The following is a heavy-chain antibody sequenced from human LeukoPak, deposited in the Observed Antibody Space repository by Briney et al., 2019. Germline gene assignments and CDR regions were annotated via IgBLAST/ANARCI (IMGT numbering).Heavy chain of an antibody. D-gene: IGHD6-19*01. CDR1: GGTFSSYA. V-gene: IGHV1-69*06. CDR3: AREEGIAVAGTSLGWFDP. CDR2: IIPIFGTA. Sequence: SVKVSCKASGGTFSSYAISWVRQAPGQGLEWMGGIIPIFGTANYAQKFQGRVTITADKSTSTAYTELSSLRSEDTAVYYCAREEGIAVAGTSLGWFDPWGQGTLVTVSS. J-gene: IGHJ5*02.